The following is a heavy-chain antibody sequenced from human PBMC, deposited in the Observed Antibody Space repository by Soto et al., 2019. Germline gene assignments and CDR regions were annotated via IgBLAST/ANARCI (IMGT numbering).Heavy chain of an antibody. CDR2: IYYTRST. CDR3: ARRYGSGSWGYFEY. CDR1: GGSINTYY. V-gene: IGHV4-59*08. Sequence: QVQLQESGPGLVKPSETLSLTCTVSGGSINTYYWSWIRQPPGKGLECIGYIYYTRSTNYNPSLNSRVTISVDTSKNQFSLKLSSVTAADTSVYYCARRYGSGSWGYFEYWGQGTLVTVSS. D-gene: IGHD3-10*01. J-gene: IGHJ4*02.